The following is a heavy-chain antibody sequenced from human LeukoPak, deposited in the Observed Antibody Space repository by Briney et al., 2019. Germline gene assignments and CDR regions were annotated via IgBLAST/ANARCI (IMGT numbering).Heavy chain of an antibody. V-gene: IGHV5-51*01. CDR1: GYSFTSYW. CDR3: ASPLGATGDYGDYRFDY. D-gene: IGHD4-17*01. J-gene: IGHJ4*02. CDR2: IFPDDSDT. Sequence: GESLKISCKGSGYSFTSYWIGWVRQMPGKGLEWMGIIFPDDSDTRYSPSFQGQVTISADKSITTAYLQWSSLKASDTAIYYCASPLGATGDYGDYRFDYWGQGTLVTVSS.